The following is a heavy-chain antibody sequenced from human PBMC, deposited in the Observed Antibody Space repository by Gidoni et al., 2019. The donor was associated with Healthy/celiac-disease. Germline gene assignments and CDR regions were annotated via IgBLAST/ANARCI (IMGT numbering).Heavy chain of an antibody. CDR2: IIPILGIA. CDR1: GGPFSSYT. D-gene: IGHD6-19*01. V-gene: IGHV1-69*02. Sequence: QAQLVQSGAEVKKPGSSVKVSCKSSGGPFSSYTNSWVRQAPGQGLEWMGRIIPILGIANYAQKFQGRVTITADKSTSTAYMELSSLRSEDTAVYYCARGTQWLATRLYFDYWGQGTLVTVSS. J-gene: IGHJ4*02. CDR3: ARGTQWLATRLYFDY.